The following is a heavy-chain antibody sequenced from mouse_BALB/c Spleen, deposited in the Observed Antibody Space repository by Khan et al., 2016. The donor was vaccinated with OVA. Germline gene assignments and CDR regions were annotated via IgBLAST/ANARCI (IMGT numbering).Heavy chain of an antibody. CDR3: ARHRHYYGSYYYYAMDY. Sequence: EVELVESGGGLVKPGGSLKLSCAASGFAFSSYDMSWVRQTPEKRLEWVATISSGGSYTYYPDSVKGRFTISRDIARNTLYLQMSSLRSEDTALFFCARHRHYYGSYYYYAMDYWGQGTSVTVSS. D-gene: IGHD1-1*01. V-gene: IGHV5-9*02. J-gene: IGHJ4*01. CDR1: GFAFSSYD. CDR2: ISSGGSYT.